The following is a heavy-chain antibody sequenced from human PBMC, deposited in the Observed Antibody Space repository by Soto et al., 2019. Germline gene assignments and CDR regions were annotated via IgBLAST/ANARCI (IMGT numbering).Heavy chain of an antibody. CDR3: ARGQDDYYDSSGYYSFRY. D-gene: IGHD3-22*01. J-gene: IGHJ4*02. Sequence: ASVKVSCKASGYTFTSYGISWVRQAPGQGLEWMGWISAYNGNTNYAQKLQGRVTMTTDTSTSTAYMELRSLRSDDTAVYYCARGQDDYYDSSGYYSFRYWGQGTLVTV. CDR1: GYTFTSYG. CDR2: ISAYNGNT. V-gene: IGHV1-18*01.